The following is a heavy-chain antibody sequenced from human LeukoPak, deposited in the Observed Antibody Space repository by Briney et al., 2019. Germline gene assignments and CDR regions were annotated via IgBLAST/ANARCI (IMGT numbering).Heavy chain of an antibody. V-gene: IGHV1-18*01. CDR3: ARERAPGSPDY. CDR1: GYTFTSYV. Sequence: ASVNVSCKASGYTFTSYVISRVRQAPGQGLEWMGWISAYNGNTNYAQTLQGRVTMTTDTSTSTAYMELRSLRSDDTAVYYCARERAPGSPDYWGQGTLVTVSS. J-gene: IGHJ4*02. CDR2: ISAYNGNT.